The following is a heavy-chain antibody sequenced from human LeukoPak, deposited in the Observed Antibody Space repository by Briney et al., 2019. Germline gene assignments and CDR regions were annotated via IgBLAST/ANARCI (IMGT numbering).Heavy chain of an antibody. Sequence: GRSLRLSCAASGFTFSSYGMHWVRQAPGKGLEWVAVISYDGSNKYYADSVKGRFTISRDNSKNTLYLQVNTLRTEDTAVYYCAKGRGSGNYNAVDIWGQGTMVTVSS. J-gene: IGHJ3*02. CDR3: AKGRGSGNYNAVDI. CDR1: GFTFSSYG. CDR2: ISYDGSNK. V-gene: IGHV3-30*18. D-gene: IGHD1-26*01.